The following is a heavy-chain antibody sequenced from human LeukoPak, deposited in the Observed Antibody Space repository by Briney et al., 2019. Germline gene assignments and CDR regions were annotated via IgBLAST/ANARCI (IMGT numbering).Heavy chain of an antibody. CDR3: ARDSSSYYGMDV. CDR1: GGSISSSSYY. J-gene: IGHJ6*02. CDR2: IYYSGST. Sequence: PSETLSLTCTVSGGSISSSSYYWGWIRQPPGKGLEWIGSIYYSGSTYYNPSLKSRVTISVDTSKNQFSLKLSSVTAADTAVYYCARDSSSYYGMDVWGQGTTVTVSS. D-gene: IGHD6-13*01. V-gene: IGHV4-39*07.